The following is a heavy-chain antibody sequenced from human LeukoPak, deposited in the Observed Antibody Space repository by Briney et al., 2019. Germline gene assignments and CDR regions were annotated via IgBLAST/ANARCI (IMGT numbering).Heavy chain of an antibody. J-gene: IGHJ4*02. CDR1: GYSSTSYW. CDR3: ARHMYYDLTFDY. Sequence: GESLKISCKGSGYSSTSYWISWVRQMPGKGLEWMGRIDPSDSYTNYSPSFQGHVTISADKSISTAYLQWSSLKASDTAMYYCARHMYYDLTFDYWGQRTLVTVSS. CDR2: IDPSDSYT. V-gene: IGHV5-10-1*01. D-gene: IGHD3-16*01.